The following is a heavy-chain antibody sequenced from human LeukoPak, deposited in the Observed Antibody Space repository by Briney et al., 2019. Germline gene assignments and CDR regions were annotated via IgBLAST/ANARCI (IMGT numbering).Heavy chain of an antibody. CDR1: GFTFSSYA. J-gene: IGHJ4*02. CDR2: ISGSGGST. D-gene: IGHD2-15*01. Sequence: PGGSLRLSCAASGFTFSSYAMSWVRQAPGKGLEWVSGISGSGGSTYHADSVKGRFTIFRDNSKNTLYLQMNSLRAEDTAVYHCANGWSPDYWGRGTLVTVSS. CDR3: ANGWSPDY. V-gene: IGHV3-23*01.